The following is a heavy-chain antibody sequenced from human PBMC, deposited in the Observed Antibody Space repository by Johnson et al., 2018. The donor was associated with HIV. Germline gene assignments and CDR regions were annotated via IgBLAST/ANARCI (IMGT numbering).Heavy chain of an antibody. CDR3: ARSTYCGGDCYSVAFDI. V-gene: IGHV3-23*01. Sequence: VQLMESGGGLVQPGGSLRLSCAASGFTFSSYAMSWVRQAPGKGLEWVSAISGSGGSTYYADSVKGRFTISRDNSKNTLYLQMNSLRAEDTAVYYCARSTYCGGDCYSVAFDIWGQGTMVTVSS. J-gene: IGHJ3*02. CDR1: GFTFSSYA. CDR2: ISGSGGST. D-gene: IGHD2-21*01.